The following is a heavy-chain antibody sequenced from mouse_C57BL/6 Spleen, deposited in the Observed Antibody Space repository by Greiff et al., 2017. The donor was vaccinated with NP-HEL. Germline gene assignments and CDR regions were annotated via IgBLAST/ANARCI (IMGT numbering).Heavy chain of an antibody. CDR1: GYTFTGYW. D-gene: IGHD2-1*01. J-gene: IGHJ3*01. CDR3: ARKGDYGNYGWFAY. V-gene: IGHV1-9*01. CDR2: ILPGSGST. Sequence: QVQLKQSGAELMKPGASVKLSCKATGYTFTGYWIEWVKQRPGHGLEWIGEILPGSGSTNYNEKFKGKATFTADTSSNTAYMKLSSLTTEDSAIYYCARKGDYGNYGWFAYWGQGTLVTVSA.